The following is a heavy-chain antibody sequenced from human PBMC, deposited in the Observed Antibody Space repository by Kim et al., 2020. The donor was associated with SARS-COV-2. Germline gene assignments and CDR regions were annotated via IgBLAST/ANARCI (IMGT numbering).Heavy chain of an antibody. Sequence: ASVKVSCKASGYTFTSYGISWVRQAPGQGLEWMGWISAYNGNTNYAQKLQGRVTMTTDTSTSTAYMELKSLRSDDTAVYYCARDLRKALLWFGELTGNWFDPWGQGTLVTVSS. D-gene: IGHD3-10*01. J-gene: IGHJ5*02. CDR1: GYTFTSYG. CDR2: ISAYNGNT. V-gene: IGHV1-18*01. CDR3: ARDLRKALLWFGELTGNWFDP.